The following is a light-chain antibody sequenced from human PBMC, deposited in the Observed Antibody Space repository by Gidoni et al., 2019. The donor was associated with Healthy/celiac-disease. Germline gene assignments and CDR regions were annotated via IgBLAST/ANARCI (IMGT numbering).Light chain of an antibody. CDR3: QQSYSTPRT. CDR1: QSISSY. Sequence: DIQMTQSPSSLSASVGDRVTITCRASQSISSYLNWYQQKPGKAPKLLIYAASSSQSGVPSRFSGSGSGTDFTLTISSLQPEDFATYYCQQSYSTPRTFXXXTKLEIK. CDR2: AAS. V-gene: IGKV1-39*01. J-gene: IGKJ2*01.